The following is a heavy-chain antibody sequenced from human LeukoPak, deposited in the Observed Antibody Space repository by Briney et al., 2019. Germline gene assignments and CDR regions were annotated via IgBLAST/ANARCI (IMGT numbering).Heavy chain of an antibody. J-gene: IGHJ4*02. CDR2: ISALYGHT. D-gene: IGHD2-8*02. CDR1: GYSFTRFG. V-gene: IGHV1-18*01. Sequence: ASVKVSCKASGYSFTRFGITRVRQAPGQGLEWMGWISALYGHTNYAQKFQGRVTMTTDTSTSTAYTELRSLRSDDTAVYYCARDFYHGHCAGLSCFLLDSWGQGALVIVSS. CDR3: ARDFYHGHCAGLSCFLLDS.